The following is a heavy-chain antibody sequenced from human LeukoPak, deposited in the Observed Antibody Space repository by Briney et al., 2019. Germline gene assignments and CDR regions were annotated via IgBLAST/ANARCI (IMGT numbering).Heavy chain of an antibody. D-gene: IGHD6-13*01. CDR3: RAAADLNDY. V-gene: IGHV3-73*01. CDR2: IRSKADSYTT. Sequence: GGPLKLSCAASGFTFSGSAMHWVRQASAKGLQWLGRIRSKADSYTTAYAASVKGRFIVSRDDSKNTAYLQMNSLKTEDTAVYYCRAAADLNDYWGQGTLVTVSS. CDR1: GFTFSGSA. J-gene: IGHJ4*02.